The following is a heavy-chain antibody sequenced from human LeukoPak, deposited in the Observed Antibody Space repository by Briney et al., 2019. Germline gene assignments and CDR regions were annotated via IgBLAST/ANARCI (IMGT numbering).Heavy chain of an antibody. CDR2: VYYSGST. CDR3: ARGGYYDSSGYYSPSFDY. V-gene: IGHV4-39*07. D-gene: IGHD3-22*01. CDR1: DGSIISSVYY. Sequence: PSETLSLTCTVSDGSIISSVYYWGWIRQPPGKGLEWIASVYYSGSTYYNPSFKSRVTISVDTSKNQFSLKLSSVTAADTAVYYCARGGYYDSSGYYSPSFDYWGQGTLVTVSS. J-gene: IGHJ4*02.